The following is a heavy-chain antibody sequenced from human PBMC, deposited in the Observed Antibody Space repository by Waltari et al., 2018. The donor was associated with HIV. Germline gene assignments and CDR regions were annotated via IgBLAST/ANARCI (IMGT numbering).Heavy chain of an antibody. J-gene: IGHJ4*02. CDR2: ISYDGSNK. CDR3: ARGAALAVAGAFDY. V-gene: IGHV3-30*01. D-gene: IGHD6-19*01. CDR1: GLTFSSYD. Sequence: QVQLVESGGGVVQPGRSLRLSCAASGLTFSSYDMHWVRQAPGKGLEWVAVISYDGSNKYYADSVKGRFTISRDNSKNTLYLQMNSLRAEDTAVYYCARGAALAVAGAFDYWGQGTLVTVSS.